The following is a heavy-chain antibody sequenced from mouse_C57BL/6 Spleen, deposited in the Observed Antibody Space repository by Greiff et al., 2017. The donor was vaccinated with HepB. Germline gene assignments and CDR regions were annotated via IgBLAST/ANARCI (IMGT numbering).Heavy chain of an antibody. Sequence: QVQLQQSGAELMKPGASVKLSCKATGYTFTGYWIEWVKQRPGHGLEWIGEILPGSGSTNYNEKFKGKATFTADTSSNTAYMQLSSLTTEDSAIYYGASPRWLLRDYYAMDYWGQGTSVTVSS. CDR3: ASPRWLLRDYYAMDY. V-gene: IGHV1-9*01. CDR2: ILPGSGST. D-gene: IGHD2-3*01. J-gene: IGHJ4*01. CDR1: GYTFTGYW.